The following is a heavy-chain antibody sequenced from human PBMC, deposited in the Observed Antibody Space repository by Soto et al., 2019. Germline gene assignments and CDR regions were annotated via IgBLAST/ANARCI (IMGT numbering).Heavy chain of an antibody. CDR1: GYTFTGYY. CDR2: INPNSGGT. V-gene: IGHV1-2*02. Sequence: GASVKVSCKASGYTFTGYYMHWVRQAPGQGLEWMGWINPNSGGTNYAQKFQGRVTITADESTSTAYMELSSLRSEDTAVYYCARAKERRYSYGSYFDYWGQGTLVTVSS. J-gene: IGHJ4*02. D-gene: IGHD5-18*01. CDR3: ARAKERRYSYGSYFDY.